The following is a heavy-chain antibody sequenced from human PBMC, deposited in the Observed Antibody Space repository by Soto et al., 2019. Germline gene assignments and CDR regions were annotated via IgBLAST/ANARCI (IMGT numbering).Heavy chain of an antibody. CDR3: AKGGVYSIYKYIDV. V-gene: IGHV3-9*01. CDR1: GFTFDDYA. J-gene: IGHJ6*03. CDR2: INWNSGKI. D-gene: IGHD2-8*01. Sequence: EVQLVESGGGLVQPGMSLRLSCAASGFTFDDYAMHWVRHAPGKGLEWVSGINWNSGKIGYVDSVKDRFTISRDNAKNSLYLQGNSQKPGDTAFYNCAKGGVYSIYKYIDVWGKGTTVTVSS.